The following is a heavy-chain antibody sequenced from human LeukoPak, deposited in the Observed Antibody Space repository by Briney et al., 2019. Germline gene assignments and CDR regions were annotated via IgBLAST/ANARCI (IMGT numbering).Heavy chain of an antibody. D-gene: IGHD3-22*01. CDR3: ARDDTMIYAFDI. CDR1: GGSFSGYY. CDR2: INHSGST. J-gene: IGHJ3*02. Sequence: SETLSLTCAVYGGSFSGYYWSWIRQPPGKGLAWIGEINHSGSTNYNPSLKSRVTISVDTSKNQFSLKLSSVTAADTAVYYCARDDTMIYAFDIWGQGTMVTVSS. V-gene: IGHV4-34*01.